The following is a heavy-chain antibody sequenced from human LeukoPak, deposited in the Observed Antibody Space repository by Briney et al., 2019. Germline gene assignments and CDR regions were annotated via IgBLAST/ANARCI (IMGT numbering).Heavy chain of an antibody. V-gene: IGHV3-7*02. J-gene: IGHJ6*04. CDR1: GFTLITYW. CDR2: INQDGSEK. D-gene: IGHD3-10*02. CDR3: AELGITMIGGV. Sequence: GGSLRLSCAAPGFTLITYWMTWVRQAPGKGLEWVANINQDGSEKYYVGSVKGRFTISRDNAKNSLYLQMNSLRAEDTAVYYCAELGITMIGGVWGKGTTVTISS.